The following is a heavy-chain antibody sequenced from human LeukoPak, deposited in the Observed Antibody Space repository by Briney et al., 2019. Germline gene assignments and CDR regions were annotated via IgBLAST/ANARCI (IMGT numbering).Heavy chain of an antibody. J-gene: IGHJ5*02. V-gene: IGHV1-18*01. D-gene: IGHD3-22*01. Sequence: GASVKVSCKASGYTFITCGISWLRQAPGQGCEWMGWISAYNGNTNYAQKLQGRVTMTTDTSTSTAYMELRSLRSDDTAVYYCARGLSHYYDRSGYHDFDHWQQGTLDTVSS. CDR3: ARGLSHYYDRSGYHDFDH. CDR1: GYTFITCG. CDR2: ISAYNGNT.